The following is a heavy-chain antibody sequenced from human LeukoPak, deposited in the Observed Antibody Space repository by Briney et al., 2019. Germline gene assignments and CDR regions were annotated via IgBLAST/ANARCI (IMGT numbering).Heavy chain of an antibody. CDR3: ARAGEQWLGPVDY. CDR2: IYYSGST. Sequence: SQTLSLTCSVSGGSISSGGYSWSWIRQHPGKGLEWIGYIYYSGSTYYNPSLKSRVTISVDTSKNQFSLKLSSVTAADTAVYYCARAGEQWLGPVDYWGQGTLVTVSS. CDR1: GGSISSGGYS. J-gene: IGHJ4*02. D-gene: IGHD6-19*01. V-gene: IGHV4-31*03.